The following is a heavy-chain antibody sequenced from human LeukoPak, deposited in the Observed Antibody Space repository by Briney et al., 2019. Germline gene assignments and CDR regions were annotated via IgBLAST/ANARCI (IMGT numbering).Heavy chain of an antibody. CDR2: IDPNSGGT. D-gene: IGHD6-13*01. V-gene: IGHV1-2*06. Sequence: ASVKVSCKASGYSFTGYYMHWVRQAPGQGLEWVGRIDPNSGGTNYAQKFQGGVTMTRDTSISTIYVELSSLTSDDTAVYYCAKPGSRSWYSFDYWGQGTLVTVSS. CDR3: AKPGSRSWYSFDY. CDR1: GYSFTGYY. J-gene: IGHJ4*02.